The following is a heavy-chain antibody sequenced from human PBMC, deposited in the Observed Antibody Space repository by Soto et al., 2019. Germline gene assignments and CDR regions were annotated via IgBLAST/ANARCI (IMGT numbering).Heavy chain of an antibody. CDR1: GFTFSSYS. CDR2: ISSSSSYI. J-gene: IGHJ6*02. D-gene: IGHD4-17*01. CDR3: ARVYGDYGYYYYYGMDV. V-gene: IGHV3-21*01. Sequence: EVQLVESGGGLVKPGGSLRLSCAASGFTFSSYSMNWVRQAPGKGLEWVSSISSSSSYIYYADSVKGRFTTSRDNAKNSLYLQMNRLRAEDTAVYYCARVYGDYGYYYYYGMDVWGQGTTVTVSS.